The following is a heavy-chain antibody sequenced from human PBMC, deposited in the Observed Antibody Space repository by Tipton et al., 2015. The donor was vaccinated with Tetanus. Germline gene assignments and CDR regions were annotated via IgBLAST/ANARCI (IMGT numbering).Heavy chain of an antibody. CDR2: IYINGRN. V-gene: IGHV4-4*07. Sequence: TLSLTCTVSGDSISSNYWSWIRQPAGKGPEWIGRIYINGRNNYNPSLKSRVTMSIDTSKNQFSLNLRSLTAADTAVYYCARDRGFTTYNYFAPWGQGTLFTVFS. CDR1: GDSISSNY. J-gene: IGHJ5*02. CDR3: ARDRGFTTYNYFAP. D-gene: IGHD3-22*01.